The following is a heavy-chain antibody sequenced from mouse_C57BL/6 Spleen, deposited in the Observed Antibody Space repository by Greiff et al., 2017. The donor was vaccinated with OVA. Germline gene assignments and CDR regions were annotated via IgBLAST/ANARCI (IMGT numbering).Heavy chain of an antibody. CDR1: GYTFTSYW. D-gene: IGHD2-4*01. V-gene: IGHV1-64*01. CDR3: ARGYDYDDWYCDV. CDR2: IHPNSGST. Sequence: QVQLQQPGAELVKPGASVKLSCKASGYTFTSYWMHWVKQRPGQGLEWIGMIHPNSGSTNYNEKFKSKATLTVDKSSSTAYMQLSSLTSEDSAVDYGARGYDYDDWYCDVWGTGTTVTVSS. J-gene: IGHJ1*03.